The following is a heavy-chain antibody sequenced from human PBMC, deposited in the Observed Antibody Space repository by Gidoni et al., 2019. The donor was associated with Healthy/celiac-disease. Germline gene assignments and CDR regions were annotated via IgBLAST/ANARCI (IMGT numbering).Heavy chain of an antibody. CDR2: IKQDGSEK. V-gene: IGHV3-7*01. CDR1: GFTFSSYW. J-gene: IGHJ3*02. Sequence: EVQLVESGGGLVQPGGSLRLSCAASGFTFSSYWMSWVRQAPGKGLEWVANIKQDGSEKYYVDSVKGRFTISRDNAKNSLYLQMNSLRAEDTAVYYCASALWPDAFDIWGQGTMVTVSS. D-gene: IGHD3-16*01. CDR3: ASALWPDAFDI.